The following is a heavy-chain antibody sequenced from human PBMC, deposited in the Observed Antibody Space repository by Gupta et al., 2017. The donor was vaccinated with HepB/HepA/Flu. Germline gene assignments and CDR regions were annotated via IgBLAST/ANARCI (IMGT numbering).Heavy chain of an antibody. CDR1: AGNFDKHA. D-gene: IGHD6-25*01. Sequence: QVQLVQSGAEVTRLGASVKVYCQASAGNFDKHAINWHRQAPGQGLEWVGGIVPICGTTNYAPDFQDRFTITANESTNTAYMELTTLTTDDTAFYYCARGQTAGLASYYHYMDIWGSGTAVTVSS. CDR2: IVPICGTT. J-gene: IGHJ6*03. V-gene: IGHV1-69*01. CDR3: ARGQTAGLASYYHYMDI.